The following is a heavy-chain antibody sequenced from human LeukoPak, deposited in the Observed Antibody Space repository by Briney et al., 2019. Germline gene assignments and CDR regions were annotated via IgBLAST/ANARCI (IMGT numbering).Heavy chain of an antibody. CDR3: ARHRIAAADDAFEI. CDR2: IYYIGST. J-gene: IGHJ3*02. CDR1: GGSISSSSYY. D-gene: IGHD6-6*01. Sequence: KPSETLSLTCTVSGGSISSSSYYWGWIRQPPGKGLEWIGTIYYIGSTYYNPSLKSPVSISVDTSKNLFSLKLCSLTAADTAVYYCARHRIAAADDAFEIWGQGTMITVSS. V-gene: IGHV4-39*01.